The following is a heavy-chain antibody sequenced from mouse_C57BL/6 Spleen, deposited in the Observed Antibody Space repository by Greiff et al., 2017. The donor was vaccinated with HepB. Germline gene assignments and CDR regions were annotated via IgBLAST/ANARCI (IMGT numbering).Heavy chain of an antibody. V-gene: IGHV1-18*01. CDR3: ARSQDYYGSRKYYFDY. Sequence: EVQLQQSGPELVKPGASVKIPCKASGYTFTDYNMDWVKQSHGKSLEWIGDINPNNGGTIYNQKFKGKATLTVDKSSITAYMELRSLTSEDTAVYYCARSQDYYGSRKYYFDYWGQGTTLTVSS. CDR2: INPNNGGT. D-gene: IGHD1-1*01. CDR1: GYTFTDYN. J-gene: IGHJ2*01.